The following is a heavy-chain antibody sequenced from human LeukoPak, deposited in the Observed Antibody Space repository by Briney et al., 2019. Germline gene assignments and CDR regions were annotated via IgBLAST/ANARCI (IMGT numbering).Heavy chain of an antibody. CDR1: GYTFTGYY. D-gene: IGHD2-15*01. Sequence: GASVKVSCKASGYTFTGYYMHWVRQAPGQGLEWMGWINPNSGGTNYAQKFQGRVTMTRDTSISTAYMELSRLRSDDTAVYYCARWPHCSGGSCYSRSDAFDIWGQGTMVTVSS. CDR3: ARWPHCSGGSCYSRSDAFDI. CDR2: INPNSGGT. V-gene: IGHV1-2*02. J-gene: IGHJ3*02.